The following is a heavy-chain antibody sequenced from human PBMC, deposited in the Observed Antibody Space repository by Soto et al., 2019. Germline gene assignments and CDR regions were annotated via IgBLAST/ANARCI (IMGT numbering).Heavy chain of an antibody. V-gene: IGHV3-48*01. CDR1: GFTFSSYS. J-gene: IGHJ6*03. D-gene: IGHD4-17*01. Sequence: GGSLRLSCAASGFTFSSYSMNWVRQAPGKGLEWVSYISSSSSTIYYADSVKGRFTISRDNAKNSLYLQMNSLRAEDTAVYYCASGDYGDYGIYYYYYMDVWGKGTTVTVSS. CDR3: ASGDYGDYGIYYYYYMDV. CDR2: ISSSSSTI.